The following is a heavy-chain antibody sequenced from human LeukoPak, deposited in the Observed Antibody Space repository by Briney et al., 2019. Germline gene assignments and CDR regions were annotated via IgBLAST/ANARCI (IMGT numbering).Heavy chain of an antibody. CDR1: GVSISSSNSY. CDR3: ARKDGYNRYYFDY. V-gene: IGHV4-39*01. J-gene: IGHJ4*02. Sequence: PSETLSLTCTVSGVSISSSNSYWGWIRQPPGKGLEWIGSIYYSGNTYYNASLKSQVSISIDTSKNQFSLRLTSVTAADTAVYYCARKDGYNRYYFDYWGQGTLVTVSS. CDR2: IYYSGNT. D-gene: IGHD5-24*01.